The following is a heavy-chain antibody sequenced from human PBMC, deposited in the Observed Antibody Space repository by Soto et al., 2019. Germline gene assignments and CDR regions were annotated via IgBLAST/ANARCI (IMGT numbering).Heavy chain of an antibody. CDR3: ARRAFGSSRSFDI. CDR1: GFTFSSYA. D-gene: IGHD6-6*01. J-gene: IGHJ3*02. Sequence: HPGGSLRLSCAASGFTFSSYAMSWVRQAPGKGLEWVSAISGSGGSTYYADSVKGRFTISRDNSKNTLYLQMNSLRAEDTALYYCARRAFGSSRSFDIWGQGTMVTVS. CDR2: ISGSGGST. V-gene: IGHV3-23*01.